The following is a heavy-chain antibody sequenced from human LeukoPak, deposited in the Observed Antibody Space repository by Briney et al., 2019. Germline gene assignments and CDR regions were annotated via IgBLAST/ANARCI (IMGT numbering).Heavy chain of an antibody. CDR2: INHSGST. J-gene: IGHJ5*02. V-gene: IGHV4-34*01. CDR3: ARGYGSGSYYNLIWFDP. CDR1: GGSFSGYY. Sequence: SETLSLTCVVYGGSFSGYYWSWIRQPPGKGLEWIGEINHSGSTNYNPSLKSRVTISVDTSKNQFSLKLSSVTAADTAVYYCARGYGSGSYYNLIWFDPWGQGTLVTVSS. D-gene: IGHD3-10*01.